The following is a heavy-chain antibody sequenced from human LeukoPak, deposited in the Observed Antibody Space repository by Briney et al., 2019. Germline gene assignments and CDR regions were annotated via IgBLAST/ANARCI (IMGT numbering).Heavy chain of an antibody. J-gene: IGHJ5*02. V-gene: IGHV4-39*01. CDR2: IYYSGST. CDR1: GGSISSSSYY. Sequence: SETLSLTCTVSGGSISSSSYYWGWIRQPPGKGLEWIGSIYYSGSTYYNPSLKSRVTISVDTSKNQFSLKLSSVTAADTAVYYCARLGIAATVVWFDPWGQGTLVTVSS. CDR3: ARLGIAATVVWFDP. D-gene: IGHD6-13*01.